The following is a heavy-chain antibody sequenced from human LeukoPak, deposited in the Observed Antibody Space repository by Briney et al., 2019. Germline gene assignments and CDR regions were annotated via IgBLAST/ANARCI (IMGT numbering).Heavy chain of an antibody. Sequence: SETLSLTCAVYGGSFSGYYWSWIRQPPGKGLEWIGEINHSGSTNYNPSLKSRVTISVDTSKNQFSLKLSSVTAADTAVYYCARGGKQLVHSLLWYFDLWGRGTLVTVSS. CDR1: GGSFSGYY. V-gene: IGHV4-34*01. CDR2: INHSGST. D-gene: IGHD6-6*01. CDR3: ARGGKQLVHSLLWYFDL. J-gene: IGHJ2*01.